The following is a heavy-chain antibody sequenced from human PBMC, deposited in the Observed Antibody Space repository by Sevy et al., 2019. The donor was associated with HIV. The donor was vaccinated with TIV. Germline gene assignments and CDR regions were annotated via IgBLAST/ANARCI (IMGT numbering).Heavy chain of an antibody. J-gene: IGHJ3*02. CDR1: GFTFSSYA. CDR3: AKDLDDLHKLLLFAFDI. Sequence: GGSLRLSCAASGFTFSSYAMSWVRQAPGKGLEWVSAISGSGGSTYSADSVKGRFTISRDNSKNTLYLQMNSLRAEDTAVYYCAKDLDDLHKLLLFAFDIWGQGTMVTVSS. CDR2: ISGSGGST. V-gene: IGHV3-23*01. D-gene: IGHD3-22*01.